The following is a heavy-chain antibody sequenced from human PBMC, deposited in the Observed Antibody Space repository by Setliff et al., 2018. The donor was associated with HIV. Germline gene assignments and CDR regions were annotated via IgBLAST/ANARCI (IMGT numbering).Heavy chain of an antibody. CDR1: GGFISSYY. CDR2: IHYSGST. V-gene: IGHV4-59*12. Sequence: SETLSLTCTVSGGFISSYYWSWIRQPPGKGLEWIGYIHYSGSTSYNPSLKSRVTISVDTSKNQFSLKLSSVTAADTAVYYCARGIAAAGRWGQGTLVTVSS. D-gene: IGHD6-13*01. J-gene: IGHJ4*02. CDR3: ARGIAAAGR.